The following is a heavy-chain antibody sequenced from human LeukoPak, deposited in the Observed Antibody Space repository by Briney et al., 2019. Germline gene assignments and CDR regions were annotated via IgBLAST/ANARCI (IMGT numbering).Heavy chain of an antibody. V-gene: IGHV3-33*01. J-gene: IGHJ1*01. CDR1: GFTLNSYC. CDR3: ARRRGIVPTRSIEP. D-gene: IGHD5-12*01. CDR2: IYCDGSNK. Sequence: GGSLRLSCAASGFTLNSYCIYWVRQAPGKGLEWVSMIYCDGSNKHYADSVKGRFTISRDNPNNTLYLQMNRLRAEDTAVYYCARRRGIVPTRSIEPWAQGTLVRVSS.